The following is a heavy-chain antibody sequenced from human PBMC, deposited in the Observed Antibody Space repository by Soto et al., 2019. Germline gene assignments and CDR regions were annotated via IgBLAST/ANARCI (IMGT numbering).Heavy chain of an antibody. Sequence: GASVKFSCKASGYTFTGYYMHWVRQAPGQGLEWMGWINPNSGGTNYAQKFQGWVTMTRDTSISTAYMELSRLRSDDTAVYYCARDGPYSSSWYGMDVWGQGTTVTVSS. CDR1: GYTFTGYY. D-gene: IGHD6-13*01. V-gene: IGHV1-2*04. CDR3: ARDGPYSSSWYGMDV. J-gene: IGHJ6*02. CDR2: INPNSGGT.